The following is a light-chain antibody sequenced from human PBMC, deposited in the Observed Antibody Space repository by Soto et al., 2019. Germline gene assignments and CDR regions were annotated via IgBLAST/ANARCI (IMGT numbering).Light chain of an antibody. Sequence: QSVLTQPASVSGSHGQSIAISGSGTSSDVGDYKSVSWYQHHPGKVPKLVIFEVSNRPSGVSNRFSGSKSGNTASLTISGPQAEDEADYYCSSYINTNTLVFAGGTKLTVL. CDR1: SSDVGDYKS. V-gene: IGLV2-14*01. CDR3: SSYINTNTLV. J-gene: IGLJ2*01. CDR2: EVS.